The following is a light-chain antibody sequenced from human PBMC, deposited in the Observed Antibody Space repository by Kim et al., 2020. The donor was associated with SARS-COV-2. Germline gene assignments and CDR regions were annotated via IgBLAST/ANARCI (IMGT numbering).Light chain of an antibody. CDR3: QQSQTKPYT. Sequence: GDRVNITCRASQSFSNYLHWYQHKPGKAPKLLIYGASSLQKGVPSRYSGRVSGTDFTLTISSLQPEDFAFYYCQQSQTKPYTFGPGT. V-gene: IGKV1-39*01. CDR1: QSFSNY. CDR2: GAS. J-gene: IGKJ2*01.